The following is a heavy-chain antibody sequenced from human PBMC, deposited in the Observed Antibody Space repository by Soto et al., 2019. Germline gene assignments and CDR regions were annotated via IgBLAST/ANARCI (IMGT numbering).Heavy chain of an antibody. Sequence: SETLSLTCAVYGGSFSGYYWSWIRQPPGKGLEWIGEINHSGITNYNPSLKSRVTISVYTSKNQFSLKLSSVTAADTAVYYCARGREKQQQYYFDYWGQGTLVTVS. CDR3: ARGREKQQQYYFDY. J-gene: IGHJ4*02. D-gene: IGHD6-13*01. V-gene: IGHV4-34*01. CDR1: GGSFSGYY. CDR2: INHSGIT.